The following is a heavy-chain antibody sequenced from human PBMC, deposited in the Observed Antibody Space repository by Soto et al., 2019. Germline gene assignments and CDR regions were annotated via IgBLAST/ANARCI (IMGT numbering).Heavy chain of an antibody. CDR3: ARPPLYSNGGYFDS. D-gene: IGHD6-19*01. Sequence: GGSLRLSCAVSGVTFTDHAMTWVRQAPGKGLEWVSTTSNNGDRTFYADSVKGRFTVSTDRTNNTLYLQMNSLRADDTAVYFCARPPLYSNGGYFDSWGQGTLVTVSS. J-gene: IGHJ4*02. CDR1: GVTFTDHA. CDR2: TSNNGDRT. V-gene: IGHV3-23*01.